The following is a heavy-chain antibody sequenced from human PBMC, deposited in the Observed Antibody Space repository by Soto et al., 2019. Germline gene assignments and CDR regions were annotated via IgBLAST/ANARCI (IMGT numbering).Heavy chain of an antibody. Sequence: EVQLVESGGGLVQPGGSLRLSCAASGLTVSSNYMSWVRQAPGKGLERVSVIYSGGSTYYADSVKGRFTISRDNSKNTLYLQMNRLRAEDTAVYYCARDFYYYGSGTMGGYFDYWGQGNLATVSS. CDR3: ARDFYYYGSGTMGGYFDY. J-gene: IGHJ4*02. V-gene: IGHV3-66*01. D-gene: IGHD3-10*01. CDR1: GLTVSSNY. CDR2: IYSGGST.